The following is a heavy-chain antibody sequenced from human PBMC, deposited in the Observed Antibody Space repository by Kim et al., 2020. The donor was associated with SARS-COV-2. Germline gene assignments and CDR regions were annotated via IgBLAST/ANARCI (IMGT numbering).Heavy chain of an antibody. Sequence: GGSLRLSCTASGFTFSGYAMHWVRQAPGRGLEWVTVISYDGTKIYYADSVKGRFTMSRDNSKNTLDLQMNSLRAEDTAVYYCARDRAWRAVIKRDWLVGMDVWGKG. D-gene: IGHD4-4*01. J-gene: IGHJ6*04. V-gene: IGHV3-30*04. CDR1: GFTFSGYA. CDR3: ARDRAWRAVIKRDWLVGMDV. CDR2: ISYDGTKI.